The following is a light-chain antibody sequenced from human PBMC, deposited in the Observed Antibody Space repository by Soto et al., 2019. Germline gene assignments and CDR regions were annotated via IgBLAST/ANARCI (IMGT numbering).Light chain of an antibody. V-gene: IGKV1-5*01. CDR3: QQYHSYSPFT. J-gene: IGKJ3*01. CDR1: QSISSW. Sequence: DIQMTQSPSTLSASVGARVTVTCRASQSISSWLAWYQQKPGKAPKLLIYDASSMESGVPSRFSVSGSGTEFTLTISSLQPGEFATYYCQQYHSYSPFTFGPGTKVDIK. CDR2: DAS.